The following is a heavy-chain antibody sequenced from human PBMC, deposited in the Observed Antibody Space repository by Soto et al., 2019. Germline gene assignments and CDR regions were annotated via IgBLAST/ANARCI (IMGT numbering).Heavy chain of an antibody. CDR3: GRFGIGGSRGGRSFLTFHYYGRDV. CDR1: GYSFSNYW. D-gene: IGHD2-15*01. CDR2: IFPGDSDI. V-gene: IGHV5-51*01. Sequence: GASLKISCKVSGYSFSNYWIGWVRQMPEKGPEWMGIIFPGDSDIKYSPSFQGQVTISADKSISTAHLQWSSLKASDNATYYCGRFGIGGSRGGRSFLTFHYYGRDVWGQETTVSVSS. J-gene: IGHJ6*02.